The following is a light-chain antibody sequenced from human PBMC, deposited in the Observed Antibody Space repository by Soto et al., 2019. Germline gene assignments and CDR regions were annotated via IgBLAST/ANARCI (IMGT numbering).Light chain of an antibody. J-gene: IGLJ3*02. CDR3: GSFTGTRTRV. CDR2: DVS. Sequence: QSALTQPASVSASPGQSITISCTGTSSDVGGYNYVSWYQQHPGRAPKLIIYDVSVRPSGISDRFSGSKSGNTASLTISGLQAEDEADYYCGSFTGTRTRVFGGGTKLTVL. V-gene: IGLV2-14*03. CDR1: SSDVGGYNY.